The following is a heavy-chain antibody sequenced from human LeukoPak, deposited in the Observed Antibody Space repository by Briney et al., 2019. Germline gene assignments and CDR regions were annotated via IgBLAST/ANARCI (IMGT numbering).Heavy chain of an antibody. CDR1: GGSISSSSYY. J-gene: IGHJ4*02. CDR2: IYYSGST. V-gene: IGHV4-39*01. Sequence: SETLSLTCTVAGGSISSSSYYWGWIRQPPGKGLEWIGSIYYSGSTYYNPSLKSRVTISVDTSKSPFFLRLTSVTAADTAVYYCARHVRFLEWLSSYYFDYWGQGTLVTVSS. CDR3: ARHVRFLEWLSSYYFDY. D-gene: IGHD3-3*01.